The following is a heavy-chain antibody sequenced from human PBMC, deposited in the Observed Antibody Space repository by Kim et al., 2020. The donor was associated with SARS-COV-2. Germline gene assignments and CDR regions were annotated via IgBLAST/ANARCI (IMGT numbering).Heavy chain of an antibody. CDR1: GYTFTSYA. Sequence: ASVKVSCKASGYTFTSYAMHWVRQAPGQRLEWMGWINAGNGDTKYSQKCQGRVTITRDTSASTAYMELSSLRSEDTAVYYCARDFGCSSTSCTYYYYYGMNVWGQGTTLTVSS. CDR2: INAGNGDT. D-gene: IGHD2-2*01. V-gene: IGHV1-3*01. J-gene: IGHJ6*01. CDR3: ARDFGCSSTSCTYYYYYGMNV.